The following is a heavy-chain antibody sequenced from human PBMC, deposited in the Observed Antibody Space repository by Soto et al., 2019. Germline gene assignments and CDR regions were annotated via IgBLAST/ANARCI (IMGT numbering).Heavy chain of an antibody. CDR3: ARDKAVAGIGSYYGMDV. Sequence: QVQLVQSGAEVKKPGASVKVSCKASGYTFTSYYMHWVRQAPGQGLEWMGIINPSGGSTSYAQKFQGRVTMTRDTSTSTVYMELSSLRSEDTAVYYCARDKAVAGIGSYYGMDVWGQGTTVTVSS. CDR2: INPSGGST. V-gene: IGHV1-46*01. D-gene: IGHD6-19*01. CDR1: GYTFTSYY. J-gene: IGHJ6*02.